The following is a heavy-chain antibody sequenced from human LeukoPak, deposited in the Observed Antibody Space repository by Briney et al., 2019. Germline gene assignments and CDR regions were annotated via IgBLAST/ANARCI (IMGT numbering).Heavy chain of an antibody. CDR2: IYYSGST. V-gene: IGHV4-39*07. CDR1: GGSISSSSYY. Sequence: KPSETLSLACTVSGGSISSSSYYWGWIRQPPGKGLEWIGSIYYSGSTYYNPSLKSRVTISVDTSKNQFSLKLSSVTAADTAVYYCARAPIKRAYSGAFLGFDYWGQGTLVTVSS. J-gene: IGHJ4*02. D-gene: IGHD1-26*01. CDR3: ARAPIKRAYSGAFLGFDY.